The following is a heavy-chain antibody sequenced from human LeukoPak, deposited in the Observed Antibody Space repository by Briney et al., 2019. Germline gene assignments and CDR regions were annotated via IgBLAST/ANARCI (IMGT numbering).Heavy chain of an antibody. CDR2: INPNSGGT. CDR1: EYTFTGYY. V-gene: IGHV1-2*02. CDR3: ARAEYYYDSSGLKGLPFDY. Sequence: ASVKVSCNASEYTFTGYYMNWVRQAPGQGLEWMGWINPNSGGTNYAQKFQGRVTMTRDTSISTAYMELSRLRSDDTAVYYCARAEYYYDSSGLKGLPFDYWGQGTLVTVSS. J-gene: IGHJ4*02. D-gene: IGHD3-22*01.